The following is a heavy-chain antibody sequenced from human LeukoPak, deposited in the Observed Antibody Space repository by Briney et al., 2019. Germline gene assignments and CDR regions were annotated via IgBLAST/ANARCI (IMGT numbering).Heavy chain of an antibody. CDR2: IYTSGST. CDR3: AREPVGTSFDY. CDR1: GGSLSDYY. Sequence: SETLSLTCTVSGGSLSDYYWDWIRQPAGKGLEWIGRIYTSGSTNYHPSLKSRVTMSVDTSKNQFSLRLISVTAADTAVYYCAREPVGTSFDYWGQGTLVTVSS. J-gene: IGHJ4*02. V-gene: IGHV4-4*07. D-gene: IGHD1-14*01.